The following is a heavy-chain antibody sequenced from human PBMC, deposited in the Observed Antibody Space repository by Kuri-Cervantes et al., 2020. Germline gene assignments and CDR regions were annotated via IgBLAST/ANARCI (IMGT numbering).Heavy chain of an antibody. CDR2: IYYSGST. V-gene: IGHV4-61*01. CDR1: GGSVSSGSYY. CDR3: ARARYCSTGSCYSEI. J-gene: IGHJ4*02. D-gene: IGHD2-15*01. Sequence: SETLSLTCTVSGGSVSSGSYYWSWIRQPPGKGLEWIGYIYYSGSTNYNPSLKSRVTISVDTSKNQFSLKLSSVTAADTAVYYCARARYCSTGSCYSEIWGQGTLVTVSS.